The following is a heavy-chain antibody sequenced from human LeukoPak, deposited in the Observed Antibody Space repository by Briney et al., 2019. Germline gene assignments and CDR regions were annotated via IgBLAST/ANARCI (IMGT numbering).Heavy chain of an antibody. CDR2: INPNSGGT. V-gene: IGHV1-2*02. Sequence: ASVTVSCKASGYTFTGYYMHWVRQAPGQGLEWMGWINPNSGGTNYAQKFQGRVTMTRDTSISTAYMELSRLRSDDTAVYYCAREGTGDQRFDPWGQGTLVTVSS. CDR3: AREGTGDQRFDP. CDR1: GYTFTGYY. D-gene: IGHD7-27*01. J-gene: IGHJ5*02.